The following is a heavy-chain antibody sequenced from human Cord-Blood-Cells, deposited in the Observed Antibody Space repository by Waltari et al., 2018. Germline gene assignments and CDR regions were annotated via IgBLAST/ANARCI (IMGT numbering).Heavy chain of an antibody. Sequence: QVQLVESGGGVVQPGRSLRLACAASGFTFSRYAMHWVRQAPGKGLEWVAVISYDGSNKYYADSVKGRFTISRDNSKNTLYLQMNSLRAEDTAVYYCARAPLYDYIWGSYRYYFDYWGQGTLVTVSS. CDR3: ARAPLYDYIWGSYRYYFDY. V-gene: IGHV3-30-3*01. CDR2: ISYDGSNK. D-gene: IGHD3-16*02. CDR1: GFTFSRYA. J-gene: IGHJ4*02.